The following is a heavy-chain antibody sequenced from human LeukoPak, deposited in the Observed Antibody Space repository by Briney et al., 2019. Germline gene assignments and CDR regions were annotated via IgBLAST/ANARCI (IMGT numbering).Heavy chain of an antibody. V-gene: IGHV3-74*01. J-gene: IGHJ4*02. CDR2: VKGDGRTA. Sequence: GGSLRLSCAASGFTFSRDWMHWVRQPPGKGLVWVALVKGDGRTAIYADSVKGRFTISRDNAKNTLYLQMNSLRADDSGVYYCATGHSYGYDYWGQGVLVTVSS. CDR3: ATGHSYGYDY. D-gene: IGHD5-18*01. CDR1: GFTFSRDW.